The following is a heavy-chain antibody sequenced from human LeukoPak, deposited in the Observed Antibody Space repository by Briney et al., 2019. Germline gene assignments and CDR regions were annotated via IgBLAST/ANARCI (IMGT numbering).Heavy chain of an antibody. CDR3: AKPARTDYVDY. V-gene: IGHV3-48*01. CDR2: ISSSSSTI. Sequence: GGSLRLSCAASGFTFSSYSMNWVRQAPGKGLEWVSYISSSSSTIYYADSVKGRFTISRDSAKNSLYLQMNSLRAEDTAVYYCAKPARTDYVDYWGQGTLVTVSS. CDR1: GFTFSSYS. D-gene: IGHD1-14*01. J-gene: IGHJ4*02.